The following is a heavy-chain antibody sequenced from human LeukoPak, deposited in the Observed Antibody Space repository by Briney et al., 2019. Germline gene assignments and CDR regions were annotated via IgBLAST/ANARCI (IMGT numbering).Heavy chain of an antibody. J-gene: IGHJ3*02. D-gene: IGHD6-13*01. V-gene: IGHV1-18*01. CDR3: ARDGSSWYSDEAFDI. CDR1: GYTFTSYG. CDR2: ISAYNGNT. Sequence: GASVKVSCKASGYTFTSYGISWMRQAPGQGLEWMGWISAYNGNTNYAQKLQGRVTMTTDTSTSTAYMELRSLRSDDTAVYYCARDGSSWYSDEAFDIWGQGTMVTVSS.